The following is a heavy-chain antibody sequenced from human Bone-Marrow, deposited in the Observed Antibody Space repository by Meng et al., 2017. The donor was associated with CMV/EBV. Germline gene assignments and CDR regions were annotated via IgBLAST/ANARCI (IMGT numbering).Heavy chain of an antibody. CDR2: ISSSSSYI. Sequence: GESLKISCAASGFTFSSYGMHWVRQAPGKGLEWVSSISSSSSYIYYADSVKGRFTLSRDNSKNTLYLQMNSLRAEDTAVYYCARGGSGWYGGVFDYWGQGTLVTVSS. CDR3: ARGGSGWYGGVFDY. CDR1: GFTFSSYG. J-gene: IGHJ4*02. V-gene: IGHV3-21*04. D-gene: IGHD6-19*01.